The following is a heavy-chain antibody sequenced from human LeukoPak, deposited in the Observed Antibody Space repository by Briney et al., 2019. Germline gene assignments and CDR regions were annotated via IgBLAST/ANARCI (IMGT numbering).Heavy chain of an antibody. CDR3: ARDEEGASDY. Sequence: PGGSLRLSCAASGFTFSSYELNWVRQAPGKGLEWVSYISSSGSTIKYADSVKGRFTISRGNAKNSLYLQMNSLRAEDTAVYYCARDEEGASDYWGQGTLVTVSS. D-gene: IGHD3-16*01. CDR1: GFTFSSYE. V-gene: IGHV3-48*03. CDR2: ISSSGSTI. J-gene: IGHJ4*02.